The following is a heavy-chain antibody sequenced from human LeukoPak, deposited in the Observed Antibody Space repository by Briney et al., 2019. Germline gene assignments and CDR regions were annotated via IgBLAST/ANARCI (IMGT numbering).Heavy chain of an antibody. CDR2: IYPSDGST. J-gene: IGHJ4*02. CDR1: GYSFTSNY. V-gene: IGHV1-46*01. Sequence: ASVKVSCKASGYSFTSNYIHWVRQAPGQGLEWMGMIYPSDGSTSYAQKFQGRVTVTRDTSTSTVHMELSGLRSEDTTVYYCARDQEAFDYWGQGTLVTVSS. CDR3: ARDQEAFDY.